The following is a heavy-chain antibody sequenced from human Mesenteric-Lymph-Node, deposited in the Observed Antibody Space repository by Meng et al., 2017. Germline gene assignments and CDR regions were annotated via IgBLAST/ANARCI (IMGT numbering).Heavy chain of an antibody. V-gene: IGHV3-21*04. CDR2: ISSSSSYI. D-gene: IGHD3-3*01. CDR3: AKGSYTTSYETWH. J-gene: IGHJ4*02. Sequence: GESLKISCAASGFTFSDFAMYWVRQAPGKGLEWVSSISSSSSYIYYADSVKGRFTISRDNSRNTLYLQMNSLRAEDTAVYYCAKGSYTTSYETWHWGQGTLVTVSS. CDR1: GFTFSDFA.